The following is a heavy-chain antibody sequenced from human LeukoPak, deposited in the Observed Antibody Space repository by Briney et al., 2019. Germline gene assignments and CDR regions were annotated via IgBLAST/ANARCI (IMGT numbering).Heavy chain of an antibody. V-gene: IGHV7-4-1*02. D-gene: IGHD1-26*01. CDR2: INTNTGNP. CDR3: ARDPSPGGSYYGDFDY. J-gene: IGHJ4*02. Sequence: ASVKVSCKASGYTFTSYAMNWVRQAPGQGLEWMGWINTNTGNPTYAQGFTGRFVFSLDTSVSTAYLQISSLKAEDTAVYYCARDPSPGGSYYGDFDYWGQGTLVTVSS. CDR1: GYTFTSYA.